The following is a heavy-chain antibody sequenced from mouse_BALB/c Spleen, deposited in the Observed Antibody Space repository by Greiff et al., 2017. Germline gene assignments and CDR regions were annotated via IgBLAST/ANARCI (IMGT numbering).Heavy chain of an antibody. V-gene: IGHV5-17*02. Sequence: EVKVVESGGGLVQPGGSRKLSCAASGFTFSSFGMHWVRQAPEKGLEWVAYISSGSSTIYYADTVKGRFTISRDNPKNTLFLQMTSLRSEDTAMYYCARSLYRYDDEGYAMDYWGEGTSVTVSS. CDR3: ARSLYRYDDEGYAMDY. D-gene: IGHD2-14*01. CDR2: ISSGSSTI. CDR1: GFTFSSFG. J-gene: IGHJ4*01.